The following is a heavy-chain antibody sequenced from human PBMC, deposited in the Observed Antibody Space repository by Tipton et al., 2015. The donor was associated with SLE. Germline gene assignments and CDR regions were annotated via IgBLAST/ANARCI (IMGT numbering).Heavy chain of an antibody. D-gene: IGHD6-19*01. V-gene: IGHV3-23*01. CDR2: ISGSGGST. Sequence: GSLRLSCAASGFTFSSYAMSWVRQAPGKGLEWVSAISGSGGSTYYADSVKGRFTISRDNSKNTLYLQMNSLRAEDTAVYYCAKDSVSGWYPGGYFDYWGQGTLVTVSS. CDR1: GFTFSSYA. CDR3: AKDSVSGWYPGGYFDY. J-gene: IGHJ4*02.